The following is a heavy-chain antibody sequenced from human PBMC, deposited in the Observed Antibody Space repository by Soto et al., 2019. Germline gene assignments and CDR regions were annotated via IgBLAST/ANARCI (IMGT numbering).Heavy chain of an antibody. J-gene: IGHJ3*02. CDR1: GYSFTSYW. D-gene: IGHD3-16*01. CDR2: IYPGDSDT. CDR3: ARLITFGGVYDAFDI. V-gene: IGHV5-51*01. Sequence: LGESLKISCKGSGYSFTSYWIGWVRQMPGKGLEWMGIIYPGDSDTRYSPSFQGQVTISADKSISTAYLQWSSLKASDTAMYYCARLITFGGVYDAFDIWGQGTMVTVSS.